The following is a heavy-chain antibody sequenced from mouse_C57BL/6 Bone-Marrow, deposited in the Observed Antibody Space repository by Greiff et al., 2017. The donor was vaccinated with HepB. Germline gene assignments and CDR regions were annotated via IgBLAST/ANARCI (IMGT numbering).Heavy chain of an antibody. CDR3: ARREGAHYYGINYAMDY. J-gene: IGHJ4*01. Sequence: QVQLQQSGAELVKPGASVKMSCKASGYTFTSYWITWVKQRPGQGLEWIGDIYPGSGSTNYNEKFKSKATLTVDTSSSTAYMQLSSLTSEDSAVYYCARREGAHYYGINYAMDYWGQGTSVTVSS. V-gene: IGHV1-55*01. D-gene: IGHD1-1*01. CDR2: IYPGSGST. CDR1: GYTFTSYW.